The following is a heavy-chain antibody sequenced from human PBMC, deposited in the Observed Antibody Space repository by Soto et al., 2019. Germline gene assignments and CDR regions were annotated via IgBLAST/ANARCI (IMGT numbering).Heavy chain of an antibody. Sequence: SETLSLTCAVYGGSFSGYYWSWIRQPPGKGLEWIGEINHSGSTNYNPSLKSRVTISVDTSKNQFSLKLSSVTAADTAVYYCARSSSGWYLGWFDPWGQGTLVTVSS. CDR2: INHSGST. V-gene: IGHV4-34*01. CDR1: GGSFSGYY. D-gene: IGHD6-19*01. CDR3: ARSSSGWYLGWFDP. J-gene: IGHJ5*02.